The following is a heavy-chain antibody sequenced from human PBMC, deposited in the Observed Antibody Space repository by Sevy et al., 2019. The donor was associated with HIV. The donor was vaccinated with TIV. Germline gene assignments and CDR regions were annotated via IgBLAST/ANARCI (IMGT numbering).Heavy chain of an antibody. CDR1: GFTFSSYW. J-gene: IGHJ4*02. CDR2: IKQDGSEK. CDR3: ARARLPFTITTLDY. V-gene: IGHV3-7*01. Sequence: GEALKISCAASGFTFSSYWMSWVRQAPGKGLEWVANIKQDGSEKYYVDSVKGRFTISRDNAKNSLYLQMNSLRAEDTAVYYCARARLPFTITTLDYWGQGTLVTVSS. D-gene: IGHD5-12*01.